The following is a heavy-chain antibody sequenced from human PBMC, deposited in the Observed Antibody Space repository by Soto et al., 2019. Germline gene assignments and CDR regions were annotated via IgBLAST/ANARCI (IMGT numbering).Heavy chain of an antibody. CDR3: ARCPYGDYGWFDL. J-gene: IGHJ2*01. Sequence: EVQLVESGGGLVQPGGSLRLSCAASGFTFSSYAMHWVRQATGKGLEWVSAIGTAGDTYYPGSVKGRFTISRENAKNSLYLQMNSLRAGDTAVYYCARCPYGDYGWFDLWGRGTLVTVSS. D-gene: IGHD4-17*01. CDR1: GFTFSSYA. CDR2: IGTAGDT. V-gene: IGHV3-13*01.